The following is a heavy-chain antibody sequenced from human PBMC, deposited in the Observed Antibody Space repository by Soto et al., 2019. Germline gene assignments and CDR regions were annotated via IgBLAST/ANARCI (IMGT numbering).Heavy chain of an antibody. D-gene: IGHD2-15*01. J-gene: IGHJ6*02. CDR1: GGTFSSYA. V-gene: IGHV1-69*12. CDR2: IIPIFGTA. Sequence: QVQLVQSGAEVKKPGSSVKVSCKASGGTFSSYAISWVRQAPGQGLEWMGGIIPIFGTANYAQKFQGRVTITADESTSTAYMELSSLRSEDTAVYYCARGVTGYCSGGSCTDYYGMDVWGQGTTVTVSS. CDR3: ARGVTGYCSGGSCTDYYGMDV.